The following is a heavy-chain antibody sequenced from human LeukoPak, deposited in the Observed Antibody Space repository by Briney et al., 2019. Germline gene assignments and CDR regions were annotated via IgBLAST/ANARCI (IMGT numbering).Heavy chain of an antibody. Sequence: GGSLRLSCAASGFTFSNAWMSWVRQAPGKGLEWVANIKQGGSERYYVDSVKGRFTISRDNAKNSVYLEMNSLRAEDTAVYYCARVSSSMGGAADYWGQGTLVTVSS. V-gene: IGHV3-7*01. CDR3: ARVSSSMGGAADY. CDR1: GFTFSNAW. CDR2: IKQGGSER. D-gene: IGHD2-15*01. J-gene: IGHJ4*02.